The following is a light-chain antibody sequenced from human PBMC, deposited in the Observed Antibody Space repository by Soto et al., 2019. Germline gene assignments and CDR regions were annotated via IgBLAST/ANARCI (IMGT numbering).Light chain of an antibody. CDR1: QSVSSN. CDR2: GAS. V-gene: IGKV3-15*01. Sequence: EIVLTQSPATLSLSPGERATLSCRAGQSVSSNLAWYQQRPGQAPRLLIYGASTRATGIPARFSGSGSGTAFTLTISSLQSEDSAIYYCQQFDNWPWTFGQGTKVDIK. J-gene: IGKJ1*01. CDR3: QQFDNWPWT.